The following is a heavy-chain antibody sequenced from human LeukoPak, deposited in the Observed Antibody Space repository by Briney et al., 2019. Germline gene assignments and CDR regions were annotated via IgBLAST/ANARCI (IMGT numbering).Heavy chain of an antibody. D-gene: IGHD2-2*02. Sequence: GGSLRLSCAASGFTFSTYEMSWVRQAPGKGLEWVAVISYDGSDDYYTDSVKGRFTISRDNSKNTLYLQINSLRAEDTAVYYCARGGGYCSSTSCYNSGWFDPWGQGTLVTVSS. J-gene: IGHJ5*02. CDR3: ARGGGYCSSTSCYNSGWFDP. V-gene: IGHV3-30*10. CDR1: GFTFSTYE. CDR2: ISYDGSDD.